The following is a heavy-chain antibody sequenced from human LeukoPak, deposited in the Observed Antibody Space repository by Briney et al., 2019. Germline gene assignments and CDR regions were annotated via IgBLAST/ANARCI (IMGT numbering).Heavy chain of an antibody. Sequence: ASVKASCKASGYTFTGYYMHWVRQAPGQGLEWMGRINPNSSGTNYAQKFQGRVTMTRDTSISTAYMELSRLRSDDTAVYYCARANYYNSSGYYGDFDYWGQGTLVTVSS. D-gene: IGHD3-22*01. CDR2: INPNSSGT. CDR3: ARANYYNSSGYYGDFDY. V-gene: IGHV1-2*06. J-gene: IGHJ4*02. CDR1: GYTFTGYY.